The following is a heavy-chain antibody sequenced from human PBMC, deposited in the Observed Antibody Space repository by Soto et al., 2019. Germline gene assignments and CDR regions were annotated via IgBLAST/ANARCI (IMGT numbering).Heavy chain of an antibody. CDR2: IYYSGST. CDR3: ASQRWRATNTPYYLDY. Sequence: SETLSLTCTVSGGSISSAGYYWSWIRQHPGKGLEWIGNIYYSGSTYYNPSLKSRVTISVDTSKNQFSLRLSSVTAADTGVFYCASQRWRATNTPYYLDYWGQGTQVTVSS. CDR1: GGSISSAGYY. J-gene: IGHJ4*02. D-gene: IGHD6-19*01. V-gene: IGHV4-30-4*01.